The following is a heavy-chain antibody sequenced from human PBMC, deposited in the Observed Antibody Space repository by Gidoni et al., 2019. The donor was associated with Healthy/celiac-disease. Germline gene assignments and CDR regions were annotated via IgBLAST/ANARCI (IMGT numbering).Heavy chain of an antibody. CDR2: INWNGGST. Sequence: EVQLVESGGGVVWPGGSRRLSCVAAGFTLDANGRSWVRKVPGKGLEWVSGINWNGGSTCYANSVKGRFTISRDNAKNSLYLQMNSLRAEDTALYYCARDGKYCSSTSCRGPFYYYYGMDVWGQGTTVTVSS. V-gene: IGHV3-20*04. CDR1: GFTLDANG. D-gene: IGHD2-2*01. CDR3: ARDGKYCSSTSCRGPFYYYYGMDV. J-gene: IGHJ6*02.